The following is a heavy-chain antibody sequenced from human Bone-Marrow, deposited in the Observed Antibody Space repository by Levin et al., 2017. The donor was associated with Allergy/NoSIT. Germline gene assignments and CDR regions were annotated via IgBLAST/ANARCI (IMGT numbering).Heavy chain of an antibody. CDR1: GYTFTSYG. Sequence: ASVKVSCKASGYTFTSYGITWVRQAPGQGLEWMGWISANNGDTNHAQRFQGRVTLTTDTSTTTAYMELRSLRSDDTAVYYCTRDLYCSGGDCYHGSGDFQHWGQGSLVTVSS. CDR3: TRDLYCSGGDCYHGSGDFQH. V-gene: IGHV1-18*01. J-gene: IGHJ1*01. D-gene: IGHD2-15*01. CDR2: ISANNGDT.